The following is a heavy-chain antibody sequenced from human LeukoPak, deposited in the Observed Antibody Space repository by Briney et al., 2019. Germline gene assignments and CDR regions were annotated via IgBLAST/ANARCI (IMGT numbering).Heavy chain of an antibody. CDR2: VYSDGST. CDR1: GFRVGDYY. CDR3: ARVLTGYYFDY. J-gene: IGHJ4*02. Sequence: GGSLRLSCAVSGFRVGDYYMSWVRQAPGKGLEWVSVVYSDGSTFYADSVKGRFTISRDNSKNTLYLQMNSLRAEDTAVYYCARVLTGYYFDYWGQGALVTVSS. V-gene: IGHV3-53*01.